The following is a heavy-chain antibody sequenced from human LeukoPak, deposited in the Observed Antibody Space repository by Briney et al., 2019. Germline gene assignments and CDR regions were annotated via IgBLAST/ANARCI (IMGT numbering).Heavy chain of an antibody. J-gene: IGHJ3*02. CDR3: ASRGYCSGGSCYHSDDAFDI. V-gene: IGHV4-59*01. CDR2: IYYSWST. D-gene: IGHD2-15*01. Sequence: SETLSLTCTVSGGSISSYYWSWIRQPPGKGLEWIGYIYYSWSTNYNPSLKSRVTISVDTSKNQFSLKLSSVTAADTAVYYCASRGYCSGGSCYHSDDAFDIWGQGTMVTVSS. CDR1: GGSISSYY.